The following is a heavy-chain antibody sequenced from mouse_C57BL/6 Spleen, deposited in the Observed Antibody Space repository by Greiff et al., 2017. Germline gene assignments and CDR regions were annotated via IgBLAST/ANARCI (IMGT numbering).Heavy chain of an antibody. D-gene: IGHD1-1*01. CDR3: ARALITTVGATRYFDV. CDR2: LYPRSGNT. Sequence: VQLQQSGAELARPGASVKLSCKASGYTFTSYGISWVKQTTGQGLEWIGELYPRSGNTYYNEKFKGKVTLTADKSSSTAYMELRSLTSEDSAVYFCARALITTVGATRYFDVWGTGTTVTVSS. CDR1: GYTFTSYG. V-gene: IGHV1-81*01. J-gene: IGHJ1*03.